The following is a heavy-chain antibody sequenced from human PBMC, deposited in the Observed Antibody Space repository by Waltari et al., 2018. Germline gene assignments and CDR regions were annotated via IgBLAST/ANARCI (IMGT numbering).Heavy chain of an antibody. V-gene: IGHV3-66*02. Sequence: EVQLVESGGGLVQPGGSLRLSCAVSGFTVSSNYVSWVRQAPGKGLEWVSILYSGDKTYYVDSVKGRFTISRYISKNTVYFQMGSRGAEEAAVYCGAGGGAGGAVLDYWGQGTLVTVSS. CDR1: GFTVSSNY. J-gene: IGHJ4*02. D-gene: IGHD3-16*01. CDR3: AGGGAGGAVLDY. CDR2: LYSGDKT.